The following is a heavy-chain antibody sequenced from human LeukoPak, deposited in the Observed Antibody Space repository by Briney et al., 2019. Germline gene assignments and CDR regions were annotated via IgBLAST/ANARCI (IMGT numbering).Heavy chain of an antibody. V-gene: IGHV3-23*01. Sequence: GGSLRLSCAASGFIFSSYAMSWVRQAPGKGLEWVSTISGSGDSTYYADSVKGRFTISRDNVKNTLYLQINSLRAEDTAVYYCVKDKYGWDNWFDPWGQGTLVTVSS. CDR2: ISGSGDST. CDR1: GFIFSSYA. D-gene: IGHD2-2*03. CDR3: VKDKYGWDNWFDP. J-gene: IGHJ5*02.